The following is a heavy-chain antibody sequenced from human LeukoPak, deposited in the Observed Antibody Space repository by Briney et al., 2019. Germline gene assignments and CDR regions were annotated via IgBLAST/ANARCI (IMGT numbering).Heavy chain of an antibody. CDR2: ISGYNGNT. J-gene: IGHJ4*02. CDR3: ARVKPPTGDFDY. CDR1: RYTFTSYG. D-gene: IGHD1-14*01. Sequence: ASGKVSCKPSRYTFTSYGVGCVRQAPGQGLEWMGWISGYNGNTNYAQKLQGRVTMTTDTSTSTAYMELRSLTSDDTAVYYCARVKPPTGDFDYWGQGTLVTVSS. V-gene: IGHV1-18*01.